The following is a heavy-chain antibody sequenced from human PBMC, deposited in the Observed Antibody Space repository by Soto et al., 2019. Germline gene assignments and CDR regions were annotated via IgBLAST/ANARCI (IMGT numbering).Heavy chain of an antibody. V-gene: IGHV1-18*01. CDR1: GYTFTSYG. Sequence: GASVNVSCKASGYTFTSYGISWVRQAPGQGLEWMGWISAYNGNTNYAQKLQDRVTMTTDTSTSTAYMELRSLRSDDTAVYYCARGTYYYGSGSYYNLNLDYWGQGTLVTVSS. CDR2: ISAYNGNT. J-gene: IGHJ4*02. CDR3: ARGTYYYGSGSYYNLNLDY. D-gene: IGHD3-10*01.